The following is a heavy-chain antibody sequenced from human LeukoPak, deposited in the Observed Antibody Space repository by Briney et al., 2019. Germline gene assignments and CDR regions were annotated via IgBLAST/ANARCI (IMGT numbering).Heavy chain of an antibody. CDR1: EVTFSTYT. CDR2: ISGSGNYI. CDR3: AGLRRAYYYYTDV. J-gene: IGHJ6*03. V-gene: IGHV3-21*06. Sequence: PGGSLRLSCAASEVTFSTYTMTWVRQAPGKGLEWVSSISGSGNYIYYADSLKGRFTISRDNANNLLFLQMSSLRAEGTAVYFCAGLRRAYYYYTDVWGKGTTVTVSS.